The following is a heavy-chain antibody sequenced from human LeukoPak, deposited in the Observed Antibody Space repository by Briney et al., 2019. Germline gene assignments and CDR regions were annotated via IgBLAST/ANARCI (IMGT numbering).Heavy chain of an antibody. Sequence: ASVKVSCKASGYTFTTYGISWVRQAPGQGLEWMGWISAYNGNTNYAQKLQGRVTMTTDTSTSTAYMELRSLRSDDTAVYYCARWVDILTGYSKYYFDYWGQGTLVTVSS. CDR2: ISAYNGNT. CDR1: GYTFTTYG. J-gene: IGHJ4*02. D-gene: IGHD3-9*01. V-gene: IGHV1-18*01. CDR3: ARWVDILTGYSKYYFDY.